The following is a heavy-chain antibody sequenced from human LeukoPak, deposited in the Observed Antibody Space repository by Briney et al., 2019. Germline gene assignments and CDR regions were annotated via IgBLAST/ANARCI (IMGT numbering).Heavy chain of an antibody. D-gene: IGHD5-12*01. CDR1: GYTFTVYY. Sequence: ASVKDSCKSSGYTFTVYYRHSVRQAPGQGLEWMGWISAYNGNTKYAQKLQGRVTMTADTSTSTAYMGLRRLRSDDTAVYCCARGSGYDIDYWGQGTLVTVSS. V-gene: IGHV1-18*04. CDR3: ARGSGYDIDY. J-gene: IGHJ4*02. CDR2: ISAYNGNT.